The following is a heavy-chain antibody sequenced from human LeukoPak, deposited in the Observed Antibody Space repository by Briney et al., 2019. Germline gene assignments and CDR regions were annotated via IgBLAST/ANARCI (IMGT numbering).Heavy chain of an antibody. CDR2: IYFSGST. V-gene: IGHV4-39*01. Sequence: SETLSLTCTVSGASISRSDYFWGWIRQPPGKGLEWIGRIYFSGSTYYNPSLKKRVTISVDTSKNQFSPKLSSVTAADTAMYYCARKDCSGGDCYSNYWGQGTLVTVSS. J-gene: IGHJ4*02. CDR1: GASISRSDYF. D-gene: IGHD2-15*01. CDR3: ARKDCSGGDCYSNY.